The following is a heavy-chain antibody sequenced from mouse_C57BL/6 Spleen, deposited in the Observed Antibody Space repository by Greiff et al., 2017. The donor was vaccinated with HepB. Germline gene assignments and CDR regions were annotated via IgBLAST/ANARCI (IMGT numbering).Heavy chain of an antibody. CDR1: GFNIKDDY. V-gene: IGHV14-4*01. J-gene: IGHJ3*01. CDR3: TTGGWFAY. Sequence: VQLKQSGAELVRPGASVKLSCTASGFNIKDDYMHWVKQRPEQGLEWIGWIDPENGDTEYASKFQGKATITADTSSNTAYLQLSSLPSEDTAVYYCTTGGWFAYWGQGTLVTVSA. CDR2: IDPENGDT.